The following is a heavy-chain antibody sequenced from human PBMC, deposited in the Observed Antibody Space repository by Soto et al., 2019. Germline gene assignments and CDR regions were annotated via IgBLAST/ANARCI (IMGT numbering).Heavy chain of an antibody. V-gene: IGHV2-5*02. J-gene: IGHJ4*02. CDR3: AHTAQYSSGWYYFDY. CDR2: IYWDDDK. Sequence: QITLKESGPPLVKPTQTLTLTCTFSGFSLSTSGVGVGWIRQPPGKALEWLALIYWDDDKRYSPSLKSRLTITKDTSNNQVVLTMTNMDPVDTATYYCAHTAQYSSGWYYFDYWGQGTLVTVSS. CDR1: GFSLSTSGVG. D-gene: IGHD6-19*01.